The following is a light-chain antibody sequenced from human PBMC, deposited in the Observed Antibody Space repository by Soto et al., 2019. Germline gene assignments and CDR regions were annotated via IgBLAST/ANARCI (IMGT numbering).Light chain of an antibody. CDR3: QQYHNWPFT. CDR1: QGVSSN. CDR2: GAS. J-gene: IGKJ5*01. V-gene: IGKV3-15*01. Sequence: EIVMTQSPATLSVSPGERATLSCRASQGVSSNLAWYQQKPGQAPRLLIYGASTRATGIPARFSGSGSGTQFTLTISSLQSEDFAVYYCQQYHNWPFTFGQGTRWRL.